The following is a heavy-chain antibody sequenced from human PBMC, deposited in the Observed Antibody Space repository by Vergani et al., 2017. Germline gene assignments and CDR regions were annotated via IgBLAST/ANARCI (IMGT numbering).Heavy chain of an antibody. D-gene: IGHD6-6*01. J-gene: IGHJ4*02. CDR2: INPSGGST. V-gene: IGHV1-46*01. CDR3: ARDASRIAARPHVYYFDY. CDR1: GYTFTSYY. Sequence: QVQLVQSGAEVKKPGASVKVSCKASGYTFTSYYMHWVRQAPGQGLEWMGIINPSGGSTSYAQKFQGRVTMTRDTSTSTVYMELSSLRSEDTAVYYCARDASRIAARPHVYYFDYWGQGTLVTVSS.